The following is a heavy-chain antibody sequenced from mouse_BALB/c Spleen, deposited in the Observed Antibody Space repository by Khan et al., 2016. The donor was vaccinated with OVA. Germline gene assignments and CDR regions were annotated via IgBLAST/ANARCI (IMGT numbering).Heavy chain of an antibody. J-gene: IGHJ2*01. D-gene: IGHD1-3*01. CDR3: AKHIILDPYYFDY. CDR2: IWGGGTT. Sequence: QVQLKESGPGLVAPSQSLSITCTVSGFSLTDYGVSWIRQPPGKGLEWLGVIWGGGTTTYTSALKSRLSISMDNSTRQVFLKMNSLQTDDTAMYYCAKHIILDPYYFDYWGQGTTLTVSS. V-gene: IGHV2-6-5*01. CDR1: GFSLTDYG.